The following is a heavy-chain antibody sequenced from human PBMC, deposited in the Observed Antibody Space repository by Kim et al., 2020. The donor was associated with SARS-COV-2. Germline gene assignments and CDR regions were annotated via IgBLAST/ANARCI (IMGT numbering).Heavy chain of an antibody. V-gene: IGHV3-23*01. CDR1: GFTFSSYA. CDR3: AKDRLWGSGSNRPYYFDY. D-gene: IGHD3-10*01. CDR2: ISGSGGST. J-gene: IGHJ4*02. Sequence: GGSLRLSCAASGFTFSSYAMSWVRQAPGKGLEWVSAISGSGGSTYYADSVKGRFTISRDNSKNTLYLQMNSLRAEDTAVYYCAKDRLWGSGSNRPYYFDYWGQGTLVTVSS.